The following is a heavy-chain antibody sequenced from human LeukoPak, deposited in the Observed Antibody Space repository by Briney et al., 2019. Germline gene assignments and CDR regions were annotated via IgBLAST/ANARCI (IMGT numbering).Heavy chain of an antibody. V-gene: IGHV4-59*01. CDR2: IYYSGST. D-gene: IGHD6-6*01. J-gene: IGHJ3*02. Sequence: SETLSLTCTVSGGSISSYYWSWIRQPPGKGLEWIGYIYYSGSTNYNPSLKSRVTISVDTSKNQFSLKLSSVTAADTAVYYCARTPEYNEARHGFDIWGQGTMVTVSS. CDR3: ARTPEYNEARHGFDI. CDR1: GGSISSYY.